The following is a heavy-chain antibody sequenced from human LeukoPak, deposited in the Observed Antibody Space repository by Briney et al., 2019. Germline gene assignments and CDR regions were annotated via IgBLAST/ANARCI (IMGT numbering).Heavy chain of an antibody. CDR3: ARVGSVTNFGVVSYYFDY. CDR2: IYPDDSDS. CDR1: GYSFDYYW. Sequence: GESLKISCKASGYSFDYYWIAWVRQMPGKGLEWMGIIYPDDSDSTYSSSFQGQVTISVDKSINTAYLQWSSLKASNTAIYYCARVGSVTNFGVVSYYFDYWGQGTLVTVSS. V-gene: IGHV5-51*01. J-gene: IGHJ4*02. D-gene: IGHD3-3*01.